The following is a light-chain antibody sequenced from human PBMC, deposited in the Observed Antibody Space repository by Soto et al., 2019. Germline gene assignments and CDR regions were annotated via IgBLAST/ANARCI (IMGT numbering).Light chain of an antibody. Sequence: ILLTQSPSSLSASVGDRVTLSCRPSQDISRHLAWYQQKPGKAPKVLIYDASTMESGVPARFSGSGSGTEFTLTINGLQPDDFATYYCQQYNKRPLHTFGRGTKVEIK. J-gene: IGKJ4*01. CDR1: QDISRH. CDR2: DAS. CDR3: QQYNKRPLHT. V-gene: IGKV1D-13*01.